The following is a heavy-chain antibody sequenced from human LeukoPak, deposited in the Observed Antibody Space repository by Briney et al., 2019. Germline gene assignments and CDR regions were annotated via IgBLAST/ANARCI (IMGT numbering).Heavy chain of an antibody. CDR3: ATRYCSGGSCPNYYYYINV. J-gene: IGHJ6*03. Sequence: ASVKVSCKVSGYSLTELSMHWVRHAPGKGLEWMGGFDPEVGKTIYAQKFQGRVTMTEDTSTDTAYMELSSLRSEDTAVYYCATRYCSGGSCPNYYYYINVWGKGTTVTISS. CDR1: GYSLTELS. CDR2: FDPEVGKT. V-gene: IGHV1-24*01. D-gene: IGHD2-15*01.